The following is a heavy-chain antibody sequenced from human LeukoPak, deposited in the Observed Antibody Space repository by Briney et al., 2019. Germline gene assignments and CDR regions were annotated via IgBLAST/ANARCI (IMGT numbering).Heavy chain of an antibody. Sequence: GASVKVSCKASVYTFTGYYMNWVRQAPGQGLEWMGWINPNTGDTQYSQKFRGTVAVTSDTPISPAYMELSALTSDNTAVYYCASAHYLPFWSQGSLVTV. CDR3: ASAHYLPF. CDR2: INPNTGDT. CDR1: VYTFTGYY. V-gene: IGHV1-2*02. J-gene: IGHJ4*02. D-gene: IGHD3-10*01.